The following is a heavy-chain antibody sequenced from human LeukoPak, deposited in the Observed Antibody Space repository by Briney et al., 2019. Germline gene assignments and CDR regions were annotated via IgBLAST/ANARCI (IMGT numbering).Heavy chain of an antibody. J-gene: IGHJ6*03. D-gene: IGHD5-12*01. Sequence: PGGSLRLSCVASGFTFSNYYMSWVRQAPGKGLEWVASIKQDGGEKYYVDSVKGRFTISRDNAKNSLSLQMNSLRAEDTAVYYCAREVRGYDYYYYYYTDVWGKGTTVTVSS. V-gene: IGHV3-7*01. CDR2: IKQDGGEK. CDR3: AREVRGYDYYYYYYTDV. CDR1: GFTFSNYY.